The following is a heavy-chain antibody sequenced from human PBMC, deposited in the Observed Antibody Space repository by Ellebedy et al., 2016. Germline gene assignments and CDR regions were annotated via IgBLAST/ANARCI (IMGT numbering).Heavy chain of an antibody. V-gene: IGHV4-30-4*01. Sequence: SETLSLTCTVSGGSISSGDYYWSWLRQPPGKGLEWIGHTYNSGSTHYNPSLKSRVTISDDPSENQFSLNLRSVTAADTAVYYCARGYDTSGYFYPTIYFDHWGQGTLVTVSS. D-gene: IGHD3-22*01. J-gene: IGHJ1*01. CDR3: ARGYDTSGYFYPTIYFDH. CDR1: GGSISSGDYY. CDR2: TYNSGST.